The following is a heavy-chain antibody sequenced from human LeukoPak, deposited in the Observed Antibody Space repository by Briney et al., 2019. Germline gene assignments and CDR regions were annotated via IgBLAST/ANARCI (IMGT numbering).Heavy chain of an antibody. J-gene: IGHJ6*03. Sequence: SETLSLTCTVSGGSISSSSYYWGWIRQPPGKGLEWIGSIYYSGSTYYNPSLKSRVTISVDTSKNQFSLKLSSVTAADTAVYYCASGRPSTSYYYYYYYMDVWGKGTTVTVSS. D-gene: IGHD1-26*01. CDR3: ASGRPSTSYYYYYYYMDV. CDR2: IYYSGST. V-gene: IGHV4-39*07. CDR1: GGSISSSSYY.